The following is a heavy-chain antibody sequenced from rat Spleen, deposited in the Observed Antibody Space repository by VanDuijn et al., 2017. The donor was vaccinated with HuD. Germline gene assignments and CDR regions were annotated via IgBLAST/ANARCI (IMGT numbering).Heavy chain of an antibody. Sequence: EVQLVESGGGLVQPGRSMKLSCAASGFTFTNYDMAWVRQAPTKGLDWVASISYDGYNTYYRDSVKGRFTVSRDNAKNTLYLQMNSLRSEDTATYYCARPGITSYVMDAWGQGASVTVSS. CDR3: ARPGITSYVMDA. V-gene: IGHV5-22*01. CDR2: ISYDGYNT. D-gene: IGHD1-4*01. CDR1: GFTFTNYD. J-gene: IGHJ4*01.